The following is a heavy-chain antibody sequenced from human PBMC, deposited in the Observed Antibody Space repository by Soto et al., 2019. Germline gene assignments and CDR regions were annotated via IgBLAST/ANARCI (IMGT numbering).Heavy chain of an antibody. J-gene: IGHJ5*02. CDR1: GYSFTSYW. CDR2: IYPGDSDT. CDR3: ARPKTIGAAAGKGWFDP. V-gene: IGHV5-51*01. Sequence: PGESLKISCKASGYSFTSYWIGWVRQMTGKGLEWMGIIYPGDSDTRYSPPFQGQVTISADKSISTAYLQWSNLKASDTAMYYCARPKTIGAAAGKGWFDPWGQGTLVTVSS. D-gene: IGHD6-13*01.